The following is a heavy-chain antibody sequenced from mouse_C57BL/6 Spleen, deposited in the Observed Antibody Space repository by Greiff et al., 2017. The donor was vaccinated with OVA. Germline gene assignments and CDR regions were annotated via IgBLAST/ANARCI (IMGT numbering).Heavy chain of an antibody. D-gene: IGHD3-3*01. Sequence: QVQLQQSGAELVRPGSSVKLSCKASGYTFTSYWMDWVKQRPGQGLEWIGNIYPSDSETHYNQKFKDKATLTADKSSSTAYMQLSSLTSEDSAVYYCTRRGLDYAMDYWGQGTSVTVSS. CDR1: GYTFTSYW. CDR2: IYPSDSET. J-gene: IGHJ4*01. CDR3: TRRGLDYAMDY. V-gene: IGHV1-61*01.